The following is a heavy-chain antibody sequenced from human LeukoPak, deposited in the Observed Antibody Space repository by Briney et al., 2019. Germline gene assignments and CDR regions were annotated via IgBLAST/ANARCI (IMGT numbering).Heavy chain of an antibody. Sequence: GGSLRLSCAASGFTFSSYRMSWVRQAPGKGLEWVANIKQDGSEKYYVDSVKGRFTISRDNAKNSLYLQMNSLRAEDTAVYYCAGLSTAMADDYWGQGTLVTVSS. V-gene: IGHV3-7*01. CDR3: AGLSTAMADDY. CDR1: GFTFSSYR. D-gene: IGHD5-18*01. CDR2: IKQDGSEK. J-gene: IGHJ4*02.